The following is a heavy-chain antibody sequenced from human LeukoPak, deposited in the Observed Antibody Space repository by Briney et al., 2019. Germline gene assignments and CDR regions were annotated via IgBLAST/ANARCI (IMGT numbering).Heavy chain of an antibody. CDR2: IKQDGTEK. V-gene: IGHV3-7*03. Sequence: PGGSLRLSCAASGFTVSEFWMSWVRQAPGKGLEWVANIKQDGTEKNYVDSVKGRLTTSRDNAKNSLNLQMNSLRAEDTAVYYCAKSIRDGQWLVLASQSLFDYWGQGTLVTVSS. J-gene: IGHJ4*02. CDR1: GFTVSEFW. D-gene: IGHD6-19*01. CDR3: AKSIRDGQWLVLASQSLFDY.